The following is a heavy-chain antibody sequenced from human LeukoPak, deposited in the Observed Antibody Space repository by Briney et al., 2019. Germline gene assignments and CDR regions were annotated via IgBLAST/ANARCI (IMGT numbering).Heavy chain of an antibody. J-gene: IGHJ4*02. CDR1: GFTFSSYW. V-gene: IGHV3-7*01. Sequence: GGSLRLSCAASGFTFSSYWMSWVRQAPGKGLEGVANIKQDGSEKYYVDSVKGRFTISRDNAKNSLYLQMNSLRAGDTAVYYCARDTPVVVPSYFDYWGQGTLVTVSS. D-gene: IGHD2-2*01. CDR3: ARDTPVVVPSYFDY. CDR2: IKQDGSEK.